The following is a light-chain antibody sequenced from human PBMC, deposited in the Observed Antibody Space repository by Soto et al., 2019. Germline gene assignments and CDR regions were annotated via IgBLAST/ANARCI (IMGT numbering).Light chain of an antibody. CDR3: CSPAGNSHYV. V-gene: IGLV2-8*01. J-gene: IGLJ1*01. CDR1: SSDVGAYNY. Sequence: QSALTQPPSASGSPGQSVTISCTGTSSDVGAYNYVSWYQQHPGKVPKLMISEVTKRPSGVPDRFSGSKPGNTASLTVSGLQVEDEADYYCCSPAGNSHYVFGTGTKVTVL. CDR2: EVT.